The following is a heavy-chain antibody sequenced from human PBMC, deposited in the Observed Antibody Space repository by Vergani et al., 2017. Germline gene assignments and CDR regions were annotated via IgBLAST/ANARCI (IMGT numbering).Heavy chain of an antibody. Sequence: QVQLVESGGGVVQRGGSLRLSGATSGFTLSNYGMHWIRTGPGKGLELVAFIKFDGSNQYYADSVKGRFTLSRDFSKNTLYLQMNSLRTDDTATYYCAKHFRGWGIDYWCQGTQVIVSS. D-gene: IGHD3-16*01. V-gene: IGHV3-30*02. CDR1: GFTLSNYG. J-gene: IGHJ4*02. CDR3: AKHFRGWGIDY. CDR2: IKFDGSNQ.